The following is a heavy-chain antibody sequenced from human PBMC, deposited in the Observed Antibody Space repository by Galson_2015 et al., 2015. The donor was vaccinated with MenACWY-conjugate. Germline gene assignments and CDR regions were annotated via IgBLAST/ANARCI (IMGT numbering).Heavy chain of an antibody. Sequence: SLRLSCAASGFTFTRNGMHWVRQSPGKGLEWVAWIRDIGNDKSYADSVTGRFTISGDNSKSTVSLQMNNLRAEDTAEYYCAKDAQWSFDIWGQGTKVTVSS. V-gene: IGHV3-30*02. CDR2: IRDIGNDK. CDR1: GFTFTRNG. D-gene: IGHD6-19*01. CDR3: AKDAQWSFDI. J-gene: IGHJ3*02.